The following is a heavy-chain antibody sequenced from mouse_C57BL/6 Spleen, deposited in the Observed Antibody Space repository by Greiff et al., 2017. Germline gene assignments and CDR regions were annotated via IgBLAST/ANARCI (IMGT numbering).Heavy chain of an antibody. D-gene: IGHD1-1*01. CDR1: GYTFTSYW. CDR2: IDPSDSYT. Sequence: VQLQQPGAELVMPGASVKLSCKASGYTFTSYWMHWVKQRPGQGLEWIGEIDPSDSYTNYNQKFKGKSTVTVDKSSSTAYMQLSSLTSEDSAVYYCARFHYYGSPWFAYWGQGTLVTVSA. V-gene: IGHV1-69*01. J-gene: IGHJ3*01. CDR3: ARFHYYGSPWFAY.